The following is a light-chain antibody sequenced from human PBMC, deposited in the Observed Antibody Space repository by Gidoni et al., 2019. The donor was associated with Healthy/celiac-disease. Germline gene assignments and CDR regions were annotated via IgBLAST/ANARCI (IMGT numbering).Light chain of an antibody. CDR3: QQYGSSPRT. CDR1: QSVSSSY. Sequence: EIALTPSPGTLSLSPGERATLSCRASQSVSSSYLAWYQQKPGQAPRLLIYGASSRATGIPDRVSGSGSGTDFTLTISRLDPEDFAVYYCQQYGSSPRTFGQGTKVEIK. J-gene: IGKJ1*01. V-gene: IGKV3-20*01. CDR2: GAS.